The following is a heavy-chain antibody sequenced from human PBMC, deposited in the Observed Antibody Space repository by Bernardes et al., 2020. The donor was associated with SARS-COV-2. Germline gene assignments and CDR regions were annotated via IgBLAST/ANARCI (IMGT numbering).Heavy chain of an antibody. J-gene: IGHJ4*02. V-gene: IGHV4-39*02. CDR3: ARVDFSNLYYFDY. D-gene: IGHD4-4*01. Sequence: SETLSLTCTVSGGSISSSSYYWGWIRQPPGKGLEWIGSIYYSGSTYYNPSLKSRVTISVDTSKNSVSLQMNSLRAEDTAVYYCARVDFSNLYYFDYWGQGTPVTVSS. CDR1: GGSISSSSYY. CDR2: IYYSGST.